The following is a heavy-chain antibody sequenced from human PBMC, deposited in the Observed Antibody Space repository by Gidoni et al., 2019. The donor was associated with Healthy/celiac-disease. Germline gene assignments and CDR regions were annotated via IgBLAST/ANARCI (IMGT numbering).Heavy chain of an antibody. V-gene: IGHV1-46*03. CDR1: GYTFTSSY. D-gene: IGHD6-13*01. Sequence: QVQLVQSGAEVKKPGASVKVSCKASGYTFTSSYMHWGRQAPGQGLEWMGIINPSGGSTSYAQKFQGRVTMTRDTSTSTVYMELSSLRSEDTAVYYCARGDPSKNSSWKFYYYYGMDVWGQGTTVTVSS. CDR3: ARGDPSKNSSWKFYYYYGMDV. J-gene: IGHJ6*02. CDR2: INPSGGST.